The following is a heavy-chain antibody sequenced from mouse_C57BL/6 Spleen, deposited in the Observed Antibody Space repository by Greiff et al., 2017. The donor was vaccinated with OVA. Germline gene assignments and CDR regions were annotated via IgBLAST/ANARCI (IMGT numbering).Heavy chain of an antibody. J-gene: IGHJ2*01. CDR2: IYPGDGDS. V-gene: IGHV1-80*01. CDR1: GYAFSSYW. CDR3: ARSHYGSSFSFDY. D-gene: IGHD1-1*01. Sequence: QVQLQQSGAELVKPGASVKISCKASGYAFSSYWMNWVKQRPGKGLEWIGQIYPGDGDSNYNGKFKGKATLTADKSSSSVYMQLRSLTSEDSAVYVCARSHYGSSFSFDYWGQGTTLTVSS.